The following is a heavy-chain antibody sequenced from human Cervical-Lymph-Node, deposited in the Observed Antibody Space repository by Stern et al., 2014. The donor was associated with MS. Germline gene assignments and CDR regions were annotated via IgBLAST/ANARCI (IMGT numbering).Heavy chain of an antibody. D-gene: IGHD2-2*01. Sequence: VQLVESGGGVVQPGRSLRLSCAASGFTFSSFSMHWVRQAPGKGLEWVAVISYDVNNKYFADSVQGRFTISRDNSKNTVYLQMNSLRPEDTAVYYCAREGVPQYWGQGTLVTVSS. CDR1: GFTFSSFS. J-gene: IGHJ4*02. CDR2: ISYDVNNK. V-gene: IGHV3-30*04. CDR3: AREGVPQY.